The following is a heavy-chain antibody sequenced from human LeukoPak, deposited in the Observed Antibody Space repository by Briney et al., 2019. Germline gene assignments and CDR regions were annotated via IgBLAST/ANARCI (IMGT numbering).Heavy chain of an antibody. D-gene: IGHD5-12*01. V-gene: IGHV3-30*18. CDR2: ISYDGSNK. J-gene: IGHJ4*02. CDR3: AKDGGYDYLWRGTRDYFDY. Sequence: PGGSLRLSCAASGFTFSSYGMQGVRQAPGKGLEWVAVISYDGSNKYYADCVKGRFTISRDNSKNTLYLQMNSLRAEDTAVYYCAKDGGYDYLWRGTRDYFDYWGQGTLVTVSS. CDR1: GFTFSSYG.